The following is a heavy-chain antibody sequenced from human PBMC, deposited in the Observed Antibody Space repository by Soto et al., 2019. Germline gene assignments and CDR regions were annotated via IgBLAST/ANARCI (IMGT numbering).Heavy chain of an antibody. Sequence: SETLCLTYTVSGGSISGYFWSWIRQPPGKGLEWIGYIYYSGSTKYNPSLKSRVTISVDTSKNQFSLKLSSVTAADTAVYYCAREGGSSRTSSTFDYWGQGTLVTVSS. CDR3: AREGGSSRTSSTFDY. CDR1: GGSISGYF. J-gene: IGHJ4*02. V-gene: IGHV4-59*01. CDR2: IYYSGST. D-gene: IGHD6-13*01.